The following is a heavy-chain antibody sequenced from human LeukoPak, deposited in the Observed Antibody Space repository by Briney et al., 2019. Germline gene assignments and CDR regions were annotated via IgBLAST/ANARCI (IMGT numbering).Heavy chain of an antibody. CDR1: GGSFSGYY. Sequence: SETLSLTCAVYGGSFSGYYWSWIRQPPGKGLEWIGEINHSGSTNYNPSLKSRVTISVDTSKNQFSLKLSSVTAADTAVYYCARHDFWSGYYSWGQGTLVTVSS. V-gene: IGHV4-34*01. D-gene: IGHD3-3*01. J-gene: IGHJ4*02. CDR2: INHSGST. CDR3: ARHDFWSGYYS.